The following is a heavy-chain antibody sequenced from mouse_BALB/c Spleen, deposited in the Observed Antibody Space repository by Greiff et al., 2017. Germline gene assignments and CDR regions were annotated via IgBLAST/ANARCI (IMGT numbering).Heavy chain of an antibody. V-gene: IGHV2-9-2*01. CDR3: VRDRTNWGYFDY. CDR1: GFSLTSYD. Sequence: QVQLQQSGPGLVAPSQSLSITCTVSGFSLTSYDISWIRQPPGKGLEWLGVIWTGGGTNYNSAFMSRLSISKDNSKSQVFLKMNSLQTDDTAIYYCVRDRTNWGYFDYWGQGTTLTVSS. CDR2: IWTGGGT. D-gene: IGHD4-1*01. J-gene: IGHJ2*01.